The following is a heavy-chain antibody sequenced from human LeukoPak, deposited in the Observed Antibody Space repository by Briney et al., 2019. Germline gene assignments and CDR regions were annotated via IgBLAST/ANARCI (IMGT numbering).Heavy chain of an antibody. D-gene: IGHD1-26*01. CDR2: IYYSGNT. CDR3: ARVGSGAFDI. J-gene: IGHJ3*02. Sequence: SETLSLTCTVSGGSISSGSYYWSWIRQPPGKGLEWIGYIYYSGNTNYNPSPKSRVTISIDTSKNEFSLKLSSVTAADTAVYYCARVGSGAFDIWGQGTMVTVS. CDR1: GGSISSGSYY. V-gene: IGHV4-61*01.